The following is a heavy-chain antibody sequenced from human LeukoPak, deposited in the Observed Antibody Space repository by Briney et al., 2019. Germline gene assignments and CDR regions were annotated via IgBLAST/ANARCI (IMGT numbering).Heavy chain of an antibody. Sequence: PGGSLRLSCAASGFTFSSHGMNWVRQAPGKGLEWVSYISSSGSTIYYADSVKGRFTISRDNAKNSLYLQMNSLRAEDTAVYYCASDSSSSDTPAYYYGMDVWGQGTTVTVSS. CDR1: GFTFSSHG. V-gene: IGHV3-48*03. CDR3: ASDSSSSDTPAYYYGMDV. CDR2: ISSSGSTI. D-gene: IGHD6-13*01. J-gene: IGHJ6*02.